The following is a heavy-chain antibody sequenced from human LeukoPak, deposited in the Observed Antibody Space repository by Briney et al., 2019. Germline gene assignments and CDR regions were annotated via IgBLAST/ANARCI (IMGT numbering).Heavy chain of an antibody. CDR2: ISGSGGST. Sequence: GGSLRLSCAASGFTFSSYAMNWVRQAPGKGLEWVSAISGSGGSTYYADSVKGRFTISRDNSKNTLYLQMNSLRAEDTAIYYCAKGGYSTPFDPWGQGTLVTVSS. V-gene: IGHV3-23*01. CDR3: AKGGYSTPFDP. D-gene: IGHD1-26*01. CDR1: GFTFSSYA. J-gene: IGHJ5*02.